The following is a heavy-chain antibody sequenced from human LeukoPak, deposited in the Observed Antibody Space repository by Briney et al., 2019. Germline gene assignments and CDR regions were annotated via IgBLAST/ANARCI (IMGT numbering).Heavy chain of an antibody. V-gene: IGHV4-38-2*02. J-gene: IGHJ4*02. CDR1: GYSISSGHY. CDR2: MYHSGST. Sequence: SETLSLTCTVSGYSISSGHYWGWIRQPPGKGLEWIGSMYHSGSTYYNPPLKSRVTISEDTSKNQFSLKLSSVTAADTAVYYCARALLEWLLSPGYYFDYWGQGTLVTVSS. CDR3: ARALLEWLLSPGYYFDY. D-gene: IGHD3-3*01.